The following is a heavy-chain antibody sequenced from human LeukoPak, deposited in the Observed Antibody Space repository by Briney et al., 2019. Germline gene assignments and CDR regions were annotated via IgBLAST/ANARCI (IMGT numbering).Heavy chain of an antibody. J-gene: IGHJ4*02. Sequence: VRSLCLSCAASLFPLSDLCIGSVPQAPGKGVEWGASIKEDESDKYYVASVKSRFTISRDNAKNSLYLQTNSLRVEDTAVYYCARQQHSGSYGYFDYWGQGTLVTVSS. CDR2: IKEDESDK. V-gene: IGHV3-7*01. D-gene: IGHD1-26*01. CDR1: LFPLSDLC. CDR3: ARQQHSGSYGYFDY.